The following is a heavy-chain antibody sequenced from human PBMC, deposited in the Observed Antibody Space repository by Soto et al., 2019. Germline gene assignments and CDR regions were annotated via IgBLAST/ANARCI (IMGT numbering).Heavy chain of an antibody. CDR2: IYWNDDK. CDR3: ARQLVDYYGMDV. Sequence: PTLPLSFTCTFSGFSLSTSGVGGGWMRQPPGKALEWLALIYWNDDKRYSPSLKSRLTITKETSKNQVVLTMTNMDPVDTATYYCARQLVDYYGMDVWGQGTPVTVSS. J-gene: IGHJ6*02. D-gene: IGHD6-6*01. V-gene: IGHV2-5*01. CDR1: GFSLSTSGVG.